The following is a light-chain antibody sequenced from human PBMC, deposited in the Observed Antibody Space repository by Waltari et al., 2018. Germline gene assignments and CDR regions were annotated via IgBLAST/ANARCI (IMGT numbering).Light chain of an antibody. CDR3: QQYNTRPRT. J-gene: IGKJ1*01. CDR2: GAS. V-gene: IGKV3-15*01. CDR1: QSVSTT. Sequence: EIVMTQSPATLSVSPGERATLSCRASQSVSTTLAWYQQKPGQPPRLLIYGASARATCIPARFSGSGSGTEFTLTISSLLSEDFAVYYCQQYNTRPRTFGQGTRVEIK.